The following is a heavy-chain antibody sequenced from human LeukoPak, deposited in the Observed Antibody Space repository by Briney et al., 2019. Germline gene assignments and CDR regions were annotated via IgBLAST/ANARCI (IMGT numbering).Heavy chain of an antibody. CDR3: ARVPITLAGTKDAKYFQH. D-gene: IGHD6-19*01. J-gene: IGHJ1*01. CDR2: INSDGSST. V-gene: IGHV3-74*01. Sequence: GSLRLSCAASGFTFGRYWMHWVRQAPGKGLVWVSRINSDGSSTSYADSVKGRFTISRDNAKNTLYLQMNSLRAEDTAVYYCARVPITLAGTKDAKYFQHWGQGTLVTVSS. CDR1: GFTFGRYW.